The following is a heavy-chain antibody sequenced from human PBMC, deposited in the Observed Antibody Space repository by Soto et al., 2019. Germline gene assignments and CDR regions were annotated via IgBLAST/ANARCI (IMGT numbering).Heavy chain of an antibody. J-gene: IGHJ4*02. CDR3: AYESLFRSIEVTITN. Sequence: GGYLRLSCQSTGLHFAGYAMNWRRRLPAKGLYWVSSLSSSGEKKYYSDSVRGRFTISRDNTKNTVYLQIXGLSADDTTVYFFAYESLFRSIEVTITNWAQGVLVTVCS. V-gene: IGHV3-23*01. CDR2: LSSSGEKK. D-gene: IGHD2-2*01. CDR1: GLHFAGYA.